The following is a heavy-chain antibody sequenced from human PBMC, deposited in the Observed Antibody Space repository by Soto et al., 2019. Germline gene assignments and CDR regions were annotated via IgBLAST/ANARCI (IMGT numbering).Heavy chain of an antibody. CDR2: IYPGDSDI. CDR3: ARGGVTTDLWYFDL. V-gene: IGHV5-51*01. J-gene: IGHJ2*01. CDR1: GYNFATEW. D-gene: IGHD4-17*01. Sequence: GESLKISCKGSGYNFATEWIGWVRQMPGKGLEWMGIIYPGDSDIRYSPSFQGQVTISVDESISTAYLQWSSLKASDTAMYYCARGGVTTDLWYFDLWGRGTLVTVSS.